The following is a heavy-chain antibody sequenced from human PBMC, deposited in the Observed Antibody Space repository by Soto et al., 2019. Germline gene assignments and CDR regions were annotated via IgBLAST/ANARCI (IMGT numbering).Heavy chain of an antibody. CDR1: GFTFSSYG. J-gene: IGHJ4*02. D-gene: IGHD2-21*01. V-gene: IGHV3-33*01. Sequence: QVQLVESGGGVVQPGRSLRLSCAASGFTFSSYGMHWVRQAPGKGLEWVAVIWYDGSNKYYADSVKGRFTISRDNSKNTLYLQMNSLRAEDTAVYYCARDRRDCYNFLLDYWGQGTLVTVSS. CDR2: IWYDGSNK. CDR3: ARDRRDCYNFLLDY.